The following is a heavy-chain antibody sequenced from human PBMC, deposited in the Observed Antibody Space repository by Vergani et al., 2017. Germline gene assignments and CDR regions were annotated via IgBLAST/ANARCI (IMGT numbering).Heavy chain of an antibody. CDR3: AGDGEDKKWGGAGYSGYYYGMDV. CDR2: IYPGDSET. Sequence: EVQLVQSGAEVKKPGESLKISCKGSGYSFTSYWIGWVRHMPGGGLEWMGIIYPGDSETRYSPSFQGQVTISAGKSLSTAYLQWSSLKASDTAMYYCAGDGEDKKWGGAGYSGYYYGMDVWGKGTTVTVSS. J-gene: IGHJ6*04. D-gene: IGHD2-15*01. V-gene: IGHV5-51*01. CDR1: GYSFTSYW.